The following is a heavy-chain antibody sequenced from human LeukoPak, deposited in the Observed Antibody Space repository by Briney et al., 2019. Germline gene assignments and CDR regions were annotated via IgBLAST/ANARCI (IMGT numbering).Heavy chain of an antibody. CDR3: ARGGFDNWFDP. Sequence: ASVKVSCKPSGYTFTGHYIHWVRQAPGQGLEWMGWINPNNGGTNYAQKFQGRVTMARDTSVSTAYMELSSLRSEDTAVYYCARGGFDNWFDPWGQGTLVTVSS. CDR1: GYTFTGHY. CDR2: INPNNGGT. V-gene: IGHV1-2*02. J-gene: IGHJ5*02.